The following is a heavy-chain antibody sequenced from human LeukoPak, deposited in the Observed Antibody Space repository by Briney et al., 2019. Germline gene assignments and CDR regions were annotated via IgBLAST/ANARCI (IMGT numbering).Heavy chain of an antibody. CDR3: ATPPSIAVAGWGYYFDY. CDR2: IYYSGST. J-gene: IGHJ4*02. Sequence: SETLSHTCTVSGGSISGSSYYWGWIRQPPGKGLEWIGSIYYSGSTYYNPSLKSRVTISVDTSKNQFSLKLSSVTAADTAVYYCATPPSIAVAGWGYYFDYWGQGTLVTVSS. D-gene: IGHD6-19*01. CDR1: GGSISGSSYY. V-gene: IGHV4-39*01.